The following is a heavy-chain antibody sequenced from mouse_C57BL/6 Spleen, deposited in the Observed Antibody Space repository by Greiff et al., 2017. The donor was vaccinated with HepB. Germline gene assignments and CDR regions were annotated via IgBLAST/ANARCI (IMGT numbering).Heavy chain of an antibody. Sequence: QVQLQQPGAELVKPGASVKLSCKASGYTFTSYWMHWVKQRPGQGLEWIGMIHPNSGSTNYNEKFKSEATLTVDKSSSTAYMQLSSLTSEDSAVYYCARRGTTVVDYWYFDVWGTGTTVTVSS. J-gene: IGHJ1*03. CDR1: GYTFTSYW. CDR2: IHPNSGST. V-gene: IGHV1-64*01. CDR3: ARRGTTVVDYWYFDV. D-gene: IGHD1-1*01.